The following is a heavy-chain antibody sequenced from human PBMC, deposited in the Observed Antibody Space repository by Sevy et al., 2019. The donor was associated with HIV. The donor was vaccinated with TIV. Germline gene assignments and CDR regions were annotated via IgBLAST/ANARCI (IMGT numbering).Heavy chain of an antibody. D-gene: IGHD3-3*01. CDR2: FYWDGDK. CDR1: GFSLSTQGMG. CDR3: ARSLKRSGLYFFDY. Sequence: SGPTLVKPTQTLTLTCTFSGFSLSTQGMGVGWIRQPPGKDLEWLALFYWDGDKRYSPSLGSRLTITKDTSKNHVFLIMTKIASVDTGTYYCARSLKRSGLYFFDYWGEGTLVAVSS. V-gene: IGHV2-5*02. J-gene: IGHJ4*02.